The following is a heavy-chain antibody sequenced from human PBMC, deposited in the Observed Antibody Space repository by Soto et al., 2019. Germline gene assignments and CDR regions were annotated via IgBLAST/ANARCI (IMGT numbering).Heavy chain of an antibody. J-gene: IGHJ5*02. Sequence: ASGKISCKASGFNFTSSAVQWWRQARGQRLEWIGWIVVGSGNTNYAQKFQERVTITRDITTSTAYMELSSLRSEDTAVYYCGAGVFLRWFDAWGQGTLVTVSS. V-gene: IGHV1-58*01. D-gene: IGHD3-16*01. CDR1: GFNFTSSA. CDR2: IVVGSGNT. CDR3: GAGVFLRWFDA.